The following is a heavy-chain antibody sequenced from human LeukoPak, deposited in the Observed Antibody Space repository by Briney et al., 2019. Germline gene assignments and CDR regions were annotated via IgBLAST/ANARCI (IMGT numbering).Heavy chain of an antibody. D-gene: IGHD5-24*01. J-gene: IGHJ4*02. Sequence: GSLRLSCSSSGFTFNTYALHCVRQAPGKGLEYVSAIDHTGGTTYYADSVKGRFTISRDNSKNTLYLQMNSLRAEDTAVYYCARGDGSFDYWGQGILVTVSS. CDR1: GFTFNTYA. CDR3: ARGDGSFDY. V-gene: IGHV3-64*04. CDR2: IDHTGGTT.